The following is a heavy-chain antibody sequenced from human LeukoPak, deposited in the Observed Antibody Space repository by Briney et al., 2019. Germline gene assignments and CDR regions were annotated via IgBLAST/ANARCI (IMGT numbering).Heavy chain of an antibody. CDR2: INPNSGGT. CDR3: ARDSCSSTSCLSIDDY. Sequence: AAVEVSCKASGYTFIAYYMHWVRQAPGQGLEWMGWINPNSGGTNYAQKFRGRVTMTRDTSISTVYMELSRLRSDDTAVYYCARDSCSSTSCLSIDDYWGQGTLVTVSS. V-gene: IGHV1-2*02. CDR1: GYTFIAYY. D-gene: IGHD2-2*01. J-gene: IGHJ4*02.